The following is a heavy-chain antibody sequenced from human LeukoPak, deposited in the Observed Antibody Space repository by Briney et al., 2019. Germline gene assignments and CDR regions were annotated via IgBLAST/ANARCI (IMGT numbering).Heavy chain of an antibody. CDR2: IYTTGTA. CDR3: ARDHSSSSWMDSFEI. V-gene: IGHV4-4*07. J-gene: IGHJ3*02. CDR1: GGSIGPYY. D-gene: IGHD6-6*01. Sequence: SETLSLTCIISGGSIGPYYWSWIRQAAGKGPEWIGRIYTTGTADYNPSLRGRVFLSVDTSKNQFSLKVTSVTAADTAVYYCARDHSSSSWMDSFEIWGPGTKVTVSS.